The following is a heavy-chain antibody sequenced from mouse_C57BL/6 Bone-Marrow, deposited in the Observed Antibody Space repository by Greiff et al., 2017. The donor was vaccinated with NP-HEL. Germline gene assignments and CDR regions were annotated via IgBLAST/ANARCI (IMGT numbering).Heavy chain of an antibody. CDR1: GYTFTSYT. V-gene: IGHV1-4*01. D-gene: IGHD2-5*01. J-gene: IGHJ3*01. CDR2: INPSSGYT. Sequence: QVQLQQSGAELARPGASVKMSCKASGYTFTSYTMHWVKQRPGQGLEWIGYINPSSGYTKYNQKFKDKATLTADKSSSTAYMQLSSLTSEDSAVYYCARGSFGYSNFFAYWGQGTLVTVSA. CDR3: ARGSFGYSNFFAY.